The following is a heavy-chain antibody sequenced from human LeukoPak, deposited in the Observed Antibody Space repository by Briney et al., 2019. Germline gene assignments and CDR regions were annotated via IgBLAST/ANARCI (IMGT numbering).Heavy chain of an antibody. Sequence: GASVKVSCKASGYTFTGYYMHWVRQAPGQGLEWMGWINPNSGGTNYAQKFQGRVTMTRDTSIRTAYMELSRLRSDDTAVYYCARVGVRYGSGLDYWGQGTLVTVSS. CDR1: GYTFTGYY. CDR2: INPNSGGT. D-gene: IGHD3-10*01. V-gene: IGHV1-2*02. J-gene: IGHJ4*02. CDR3: ARVGVRYGSGLDY.